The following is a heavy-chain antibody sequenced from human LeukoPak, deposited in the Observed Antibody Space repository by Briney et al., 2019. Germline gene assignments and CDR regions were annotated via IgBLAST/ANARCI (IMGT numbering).Heavy chain of an antibody. V-gene: IGHV3-21*01. CDR1: GFIFSSYT. D-gene: IGHD1-7*01. Sequence: GGSLRLSCAASGFIFSSYTMNWVRQAPGKGLGWVSSISSSSSYIYFVDSVKGRFTISRDNAKNSLYLQMNSLRAEDTAIYFCAREDDWNYEDYWGQGTLVTVSS. CDR2: ISSSSSYI. J-gene: IGHJ4*02. CDR3: AREDDWNYEDY.